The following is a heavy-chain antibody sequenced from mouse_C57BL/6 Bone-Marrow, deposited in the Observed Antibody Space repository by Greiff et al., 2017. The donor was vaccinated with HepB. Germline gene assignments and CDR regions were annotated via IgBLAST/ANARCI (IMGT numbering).Heavy chain of an antibody. CDR1: GFTFSSYT. CDR3: AGYSNYEAWFAY. CDR2: ISGGGGNT. J-gene: IGHJ3*01. Sequence: EVQLVESGGGLVKPGGSLKLSCAASGFTFSSYTMSWVRQTPEKRLEWVATISGGGGNTYYPDSVKGRFTISRDNAKNTLYLQMSSLRSEDTALYYCAGYSNYEAWFAYWGQGTLVTVSA. V-gene: IGHV5-9*01. D-gene: IGHD2-5*01.